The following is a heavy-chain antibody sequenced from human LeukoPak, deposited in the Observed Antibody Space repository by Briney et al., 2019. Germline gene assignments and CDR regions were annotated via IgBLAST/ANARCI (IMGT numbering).Heavy chain of an antibody. CDR3: ARGYDYGAWGSYYFDY. J-gene: IGHJ4*02. CDR1: GFTFSDYY. Sequence: GGSLRLSRAASGFTFSDYYMSWIRQAPGKGLEWVSYISSSGSTIYYADSVKGRFTISRDNAKNSLYLQMNSLRAEDTAVYYCARGYDYGAWGSYYFDYWGQGTLVTVSS. V-gene: IGHV3-11*01. D-gene: IGHD4/OR15-4a*01. CDR2: ISSSGSTI.